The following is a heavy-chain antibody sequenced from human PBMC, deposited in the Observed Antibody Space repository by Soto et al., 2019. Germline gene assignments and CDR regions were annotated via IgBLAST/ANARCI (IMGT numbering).Heavy chain of an antibody. V-gene: IGHV1-3*01. CDR1: GYTFTSYA. D-gene: IGHD4-17*01. CDR3: ARSYGDYGIDY. CDR2: INAGDGNT. Sequence: GASVKVSCKASGYTFTSYAMHWVRQAPGQRLEWMGWINAGDGNTKYSQKFQDRVTFTRDTSASTAYMELSSLRSEDTAVYYCARSYGDYGIDYWGQGTLVTVSS. J-gene: IGHJ4*02.